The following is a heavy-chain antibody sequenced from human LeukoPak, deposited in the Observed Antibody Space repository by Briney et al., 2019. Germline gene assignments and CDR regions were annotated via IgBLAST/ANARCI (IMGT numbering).Heavy chain of an antibody. Sequence: GGSLRLSCAASGFTFSSYAMHWVRQAPGKGLEWVAVISYDGSNKYYADSVKGRFTISRDNAKNSLYLQMNSLRAEDTAVYYCARDGVGATTGTNYYYMDVWGKGTTVTVSS. V-gene: IGHV3-30*04. J-gene: IGHJ6*03. CDR3: ARDGVGATTGTNYYYMDV. CDR2: ISYDGSNK. D-gene: IGHD1-26*01. CDR1: GFTFSSYA.